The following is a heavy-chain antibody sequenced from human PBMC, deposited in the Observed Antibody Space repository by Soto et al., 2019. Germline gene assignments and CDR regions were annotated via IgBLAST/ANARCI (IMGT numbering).Heavy chain of an antibody. CDR3: VRGYCTTTPCSGDFQH. V-gene: IGHV1-46*01. J-gene: IGHJ1*01. D-gene: IGHD2-8*01. CDR2: IHPSGDT. Sequence: ASVKVSCKASGYKFTTYFIHWVRQAPGQGLEWMGMIHPSGDTGYGQKFRGRVTMTIDTSTTTAYMELRNLTSEDTAIYFSVRGYCTTTPCSGDFQHWGQGTLVTVT. CDR1: GYKFTTYF.